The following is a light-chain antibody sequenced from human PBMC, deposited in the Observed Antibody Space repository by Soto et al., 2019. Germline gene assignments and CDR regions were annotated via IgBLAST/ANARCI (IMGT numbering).Light chain of an antibody. CDR1: QFISNY. Sequence: DIRMTQSPSSLSASIGDTVTITCRASQFISNYLAWHQQKPGKGPKFLIYAASALNSGVPSRFSGSGSGTDFSLTIAGLQPEDVATYYGQTYYRAPFTFGGGTKVEIK. CDR2: AAS. V-gene: IGKV1-27*01. CDR3: QTYYRAPFT. J-gene: IGKJ4*01.